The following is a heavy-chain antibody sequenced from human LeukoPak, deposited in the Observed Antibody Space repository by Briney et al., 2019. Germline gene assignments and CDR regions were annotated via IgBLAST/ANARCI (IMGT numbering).Heavy chain of an antibody. CDR2: ITPSGTAT. D-gene: IGHD6-13*01. Sequence: PGGSLRLSCVASGFTFSDYYMSWILQAPGKGLEWVSYITPSGTATYYADSVKGRFTISRDNSKNSLYLQMNSLRPEDTAIYYCASDIVAPGLHFEYWGQGTLVTVSS. V-gene: IGHV3-11*01. CDR3: ASDIVAPGLHFEY. J-gene: IGHJ4*02. CDR1: GFTFSDYY.